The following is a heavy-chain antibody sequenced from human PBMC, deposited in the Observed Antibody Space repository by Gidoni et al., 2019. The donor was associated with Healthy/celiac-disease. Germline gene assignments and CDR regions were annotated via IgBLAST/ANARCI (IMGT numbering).Heavy chain of an antibody. J-gene: IGHJ4*02. Sequence: DVQLVESGGGLVQPGRSLRLSCAASGFTFDDYAMHWVRQAPGKGLEWVSGISWNSGSIGYADSVKGRFTISRDNAKNSLYLQMNSLRAEDTALYYCAKDIWELFTYYFDYWGQGTLVTVSS. V-gene: IGHV3-9*01. CDR2: ISWNSGSI. CDR1: GFTFDDYA. CDR3: AKDIWELFTYYFDY. D-gene: IGHD1-26*01.